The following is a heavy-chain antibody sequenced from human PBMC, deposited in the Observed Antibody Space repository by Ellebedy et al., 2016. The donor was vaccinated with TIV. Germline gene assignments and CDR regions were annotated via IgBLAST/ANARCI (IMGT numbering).Heavy chain of an antibody. V-gene: IGHV3-43*01. CDR2: ISWDGTMT. CDR3: GKDLDVLTGSDF. J-gene: IGHJ4*02. CDR1: GFTFSSYW. Sequence: GESLKISCAASGFTFSSYWMHWVRQAPGKGLEWVTVISWDGTMTYHADSVKGRFTVSRDNKKNLLYLQMNSLKTEDTAVYYCGKDLDVLTGSDFWGQGTLVTVSS. D-gene: IGHD3-9*01.